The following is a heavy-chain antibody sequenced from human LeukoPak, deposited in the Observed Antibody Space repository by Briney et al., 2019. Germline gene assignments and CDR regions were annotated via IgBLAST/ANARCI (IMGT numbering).Heavy chain of an antibody. Sequence: SETLSLTCTVSGGSISSSSYYWGWIRQPPGKGLEWIGSIYYSGSTYYNPSLKSRVTISVDTSKNQFSLKLSSVTAADTAVYYCARHKNHEYCSSTSCYCYFDYWGQGTLVTVSS. CDR2: IYYSGST. V-gene: IGHV4-39*01. CDR1: GGSISSSSYY. D-gene: IGHD2-2*01. CDR3: ARHKNHEYCSSTSCYCYFDY. J-gene: IGHJ4*02.